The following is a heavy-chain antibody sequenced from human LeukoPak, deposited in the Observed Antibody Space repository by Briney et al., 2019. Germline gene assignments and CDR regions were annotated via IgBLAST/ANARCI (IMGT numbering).Heavy chain of an antibody. CDR1: GGSIINYY. V-gene: IGHV4-59*12. CDR2: IYYSGST. J-gene: IGHJ4*02. CDR3: ARGTADRVVVSTYYFDY. D-gene: IGHD2-21*01. Sequence: SSETLSLTCTVSGGSIINYYWSWIRQPPGKGLEWIGYIYYSGSTYYNPSLKSRVTISVDTSKNQFSLKLSSVTAADTAVYYCARGTADRVVVSTYYFDYWGQGTLVTVSS.